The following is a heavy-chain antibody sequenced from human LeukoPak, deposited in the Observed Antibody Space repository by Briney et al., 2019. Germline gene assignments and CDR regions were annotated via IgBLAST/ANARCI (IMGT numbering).Heavy chain of an antibody. CDR1: GFTFSSYA. J-gene: IGHJ5*02. Sequence: PGGSLRLSCAASGFTFSSYAMSWVRQAPGKGLEGVSAISGSGGSTYYTDSVKGRFTIARDNSKNTLYLQMNSLRAEDTAVYYCAKFPWYSGSYYVNWFDPWGQGTLVTVSS. V-gene: IGHV3-23*01. CDR3: AKFPWYSGSYYVNWFDP. CDR2: ISGSGGST. D-gene: IGHD1-26*01.